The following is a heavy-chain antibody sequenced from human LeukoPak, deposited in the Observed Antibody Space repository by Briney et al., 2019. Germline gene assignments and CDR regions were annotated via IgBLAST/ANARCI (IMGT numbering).Heavy chain of an antibody. J-gene: IGHJ4*02. CDR3: AKDGSYYFDY. Sequence: GGSLRLSCAASGCTFSTYNMNWVRQAPGKGLEWVSAVGGTDGRTYYAAFVKGRFTIYRDNSKNTLYLQMNSLRAEDTAVYYCAKDGSYYFDYWGQGTLVTVSS. V-gene: IGHV3-23*01. CDR2: VGGTDGRT. CDR1: GCTFSTYN.